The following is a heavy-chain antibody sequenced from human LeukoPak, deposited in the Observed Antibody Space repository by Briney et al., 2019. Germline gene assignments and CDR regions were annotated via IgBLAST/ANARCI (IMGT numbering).Heavy chain of an antibody. D-gene: IGHD2-2*01. CDR1: GFTFSSYW. CDR2: IKQDGGAM. V-gene: IGHV3-7*05. Sequence: PGGSLRLSCAVSGFTFSSYWMNWVRQAPGKGLEWVANIKQDGGAMYYVDSVKGRFTVSRDNAKNSPYLQMNSLRAEDTAVSYCARDLSSTSSYAMDVWGQGTTVTVSS. J-gene: IGHJ6*02. CDR3: ARDLSSTSSYAMDV.